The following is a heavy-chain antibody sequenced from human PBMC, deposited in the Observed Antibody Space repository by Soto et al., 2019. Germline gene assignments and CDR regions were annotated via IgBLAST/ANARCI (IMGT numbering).Heavy chain of an antibody. CDR2: IYYIGST. CDR1: GGSISSGYYY. CDR3: ARVDPYYYYYGMDV. J-gene: IGHJ6*02. Sequence: SETLSLTGTVSGGSISSGYYYWSWIRQPPGKGLEWIGYIYYIGSTYYNPSLKSRVTISVDTSKNQFSLKLSSVTAADTAVYYCARVDPYYYYYGMDVWGQGTTXTVSS. V-gene: IGHV4-30-4*01.